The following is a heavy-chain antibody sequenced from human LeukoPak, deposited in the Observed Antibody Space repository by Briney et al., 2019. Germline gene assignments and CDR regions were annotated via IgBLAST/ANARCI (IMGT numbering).Heavy chain of an antibody. D-gene: IGHD5-18*01. CDR1: GVSISSSTYY. CDR2: LYYTGST. CDR3: ARVRAIGNSYGYVPFFDAFDI. V-gene: IGHV4-39*07. J-gene: IGHJ3*02. Sequence: SETLSLTCSVSGVSISSSTYYWGWVRQPPGKALEWIGSLYYTGSTYYNPSLKTRVTISVDTSKNQFSLKLSSVTAADTAVYYCARVRAIGNSYGYVPFFDAFDIWGQGTIVSISS.